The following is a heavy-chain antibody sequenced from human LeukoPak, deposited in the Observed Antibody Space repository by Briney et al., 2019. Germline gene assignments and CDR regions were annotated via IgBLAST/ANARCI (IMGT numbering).Heavy chain of an antibody. CDR3: ATAGNYRFDY. V-gene: IGHV3-74*01. D-gene: IGHD1-7*01. J-gene: IGHJ4*02. CDR1: GFTFSNYW. CDR2: INPDGSTI. Sequence: GGSLRLSCAASGFTFSNYWVRWVRQAPGKGLVWVSRINPDGSTINYADSVKGRFTISRDNAKNTLYLQMNSLRAEDTAVYYCATAGNYRFDYWGQGTLVTVSS.